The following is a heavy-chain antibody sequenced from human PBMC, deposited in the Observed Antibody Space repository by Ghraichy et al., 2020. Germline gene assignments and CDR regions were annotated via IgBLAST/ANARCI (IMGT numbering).Heavy chain of an antibody. CDR1: GFIFDDYA. V-gene: IGHV3-43*01. D-gene: IGHD3-16*01. CDR3: VKDGGSGNSLYDYRGLDV. CDR2: ISWNGGRS. Sequence: GESLNISCEASGFIFDDYAMHWVRQVPGKGLEWVSLISWNGGRSYYGDSVRGRFTISRDNSKNSLYLQMDSLRIDDTALYYCVKDGGSGNSLYDYRGLDVGSQGTTVTVSS. J-gene: IGHJ6*02.